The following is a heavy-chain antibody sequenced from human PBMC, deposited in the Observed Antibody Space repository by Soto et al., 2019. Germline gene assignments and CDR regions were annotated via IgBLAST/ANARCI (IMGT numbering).Heavy chain of an antibody. CDR1: GYTFTSYG. D-gene: IGHD2-15*01. CDR2: ISAYNGNT. CDR3: ARRVVVVAANWFDS. V-gene: IGHV1-18*01. Sequence: ASVKVSCKASGYTFTSYGISWVRQAPGQGLEWMGWISAYNGNTNYAQKLQGRVTMTTDTSTSTAYMELRSLRSDDTAVYYCARRVVVVAANWFDSWCQGILVTGSS. J-gene: IGHJ5*01.